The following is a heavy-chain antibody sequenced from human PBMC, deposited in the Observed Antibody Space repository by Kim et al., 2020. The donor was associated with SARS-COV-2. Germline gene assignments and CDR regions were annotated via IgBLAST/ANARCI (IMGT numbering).Heavy chain of an antibody. CDR3: ARGERSSWFYFDY. V-gene: IGHV3-21*01. Sequence: GGSLRLSCAASGFTFSSYSMNWVRQAPGKGLEWVSSISSSSSYIYYADSVKGRFTISRDNAKNSLYLQMNSLRAEDTAVYYCARGERSSWFYFDYWGQGTLVTVSS. J-gene: IGHJ4*02. CDR1: GFTFSSYS. D-gene: IGHD6-13*01. CDR2: ISSSSSYI.